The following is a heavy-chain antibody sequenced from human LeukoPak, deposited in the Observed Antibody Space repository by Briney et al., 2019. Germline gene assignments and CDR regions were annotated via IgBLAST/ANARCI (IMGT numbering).Heavy chain of an antibody. CDR3: ARKGSQWEVLVDY. Sequence: GGSLRLSCAASGFTFSSYSMNWVRQAPGKGLEGVSSITSSSRYIYYADSVKGRFTISRDNAKNSLYLQMNSLRAEDTAVYYCARKGSQWEVLVDYWGQGTLVTVSS. CDR2: ITSSSRYI. CDR1: GFTFSSYS. J-gene: IGHJ4*02. V-gene: IGHV3-21*01. D-gene: IGHD1-26*01.